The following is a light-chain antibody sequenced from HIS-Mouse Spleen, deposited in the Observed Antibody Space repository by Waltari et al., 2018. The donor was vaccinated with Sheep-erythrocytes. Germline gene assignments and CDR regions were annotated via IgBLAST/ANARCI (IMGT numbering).Light chain of an antibody. CDR1: QSVSIY. V-gene: IGKV3-11*01. CDR2: DAA. Sequence: DIVLTQSPATLSLSPGERATLSCRASQSVSIYLAWYQQKPAQAPRLLMYDAANSPTDIPARFSGRGSGTDFALTISSLEHEDFAVYCGEKRSNWPRTFGQGTKVEIK. CDR3: EKRSNWPRT. J-gene: IGKJ1*01.